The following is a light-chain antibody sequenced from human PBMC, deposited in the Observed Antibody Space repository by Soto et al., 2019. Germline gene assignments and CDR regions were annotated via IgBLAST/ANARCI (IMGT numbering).Light chain of an antibody. CDR3: HQCASSPKS. Sequence: EIVLTQSHGILSLSPGETATLSCRASQRITGYYLAWYQQKPGQAPRLLIYGASNRATVIPDRFSASGSGTDFTLTIIRLEPDDFAVYYCHQCASSPKSFGGGTKVEV. CDR1: QRITGYY. J-gene: IGKJ4*01. V-gene: IGKV3-20*01. CDR2: GAS.